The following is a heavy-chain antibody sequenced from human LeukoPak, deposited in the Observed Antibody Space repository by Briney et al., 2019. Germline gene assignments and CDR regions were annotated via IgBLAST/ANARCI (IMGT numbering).Heavy chain of an antibody. J-gene: IGHJ4*02. CDR1: GASVTGGIYF. CDR2: IHPSGTV. D-gene: IGHD1-14*01. CDR3: ASGQDTCKAGRK. V-gene: IGHV4-31*03. Sequence: SETLSLTCTVSGASVTGGIYFWSWIRQHPGEGLEWIGHIHPSGTVYYNASLKSRLTISLDTSNNLFSLNLRSVTVADTAVYYCASGQDTCKAGRKWGQGTLVTVSS.